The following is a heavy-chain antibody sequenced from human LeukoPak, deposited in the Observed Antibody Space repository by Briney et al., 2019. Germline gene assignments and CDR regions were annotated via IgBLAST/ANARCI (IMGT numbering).Heavy chain of an antibody. V-gene: IGHV4-59*01. CDR1: GVSISSYY. D-gene: IGHD6-6*01. J-gene: IGHJ4*02. CDR3: ARGSSSSAHDY. CDR2: IFYSGST. Sequence: SETLSLTCTVSGVSISSYYWRWIRQPPGKGLEWIGYIFYSGSTKYNPSLKSRVTISVDTSKNQFSLKLSSVTAADTAVYYCARGSSSSAHDYWGQGTLVTVAS.